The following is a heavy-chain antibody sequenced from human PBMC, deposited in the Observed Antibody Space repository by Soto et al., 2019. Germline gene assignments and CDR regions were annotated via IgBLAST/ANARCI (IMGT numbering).Heavy chain of an antibody. CDR2: ISGTGRSI. CDR3: ARDNGGKRDH. Sequence: QVQLVESGGGLLKPGGTLRLSCAAPGLTFIDYYMCWIRQAPGKGLEWGDYISGTGRSIYSAASVKGRFAISRENAMSSLYLQMNSLRAEDTAVYYCARDNGGKRDHWGQGTLVTVSS. CDR1: GLTFIDYY. V-gene: IGHV3-11*01. J-gene: IGHJ4*02. D-gene: IGHD6-25*01.